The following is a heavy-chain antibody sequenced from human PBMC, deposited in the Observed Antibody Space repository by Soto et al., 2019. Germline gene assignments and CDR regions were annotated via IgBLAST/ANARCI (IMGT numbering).Heavy chain of an antibody. V-gene: IGHV3-21*01. D-gene: IGHD1-26*01. J-gene: IGHJ6*01. Sequence: KPGGSLRLSCAPSAITYSSYNLNWVRPAPGKRLERVAAITSSGAYMYYADSVKGRFTISRDNPKNSLSLQMDSLRADDTAVYFCARELLGEGDGIDCWG. CDR3: ARELLGEGDGIDC. CDR2: ITSSGAYM. CDR1: AITYSSYN.